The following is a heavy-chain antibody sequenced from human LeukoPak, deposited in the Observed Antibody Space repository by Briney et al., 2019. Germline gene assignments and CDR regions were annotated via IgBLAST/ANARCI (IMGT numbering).Heavy chain of an antibody. Sequence: SETLSLTCTVSGGSISGYSWSWIRQPPGKGLEWIGYIYYSGSTNYNPSLKSRVTISVDTSKNQFSLKLSSVTAADTAVYYCARVWGDAFDIWGQGTMVTVSS. CDR3: ARVWGDAFDI. J-gene: IGHJ3*02. CDR2: IYYSGST. V-gene: IGHV4-59*01. CDR1: GGSISGYS. D-gene: IGHD3-16*01.